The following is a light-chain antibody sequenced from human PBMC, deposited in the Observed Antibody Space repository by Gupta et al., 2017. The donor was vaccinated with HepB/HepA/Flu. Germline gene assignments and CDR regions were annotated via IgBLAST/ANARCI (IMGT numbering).Light chain of an antibody. Sequence: DIVMTQSPLFLPVNPGEPASISCRSSQGLLHSNGYNYLHWYLQKPGQSPQVLIYLGSHRASGVPDRFSGSGAGTDFTLKISRVEADDVGIYYCMQALQTPLTFGGGTKVEIK. CDR1: QGLLHSNGYNY. CDR3: MQALQTPLT. J-gene: IGKJ4*01. V-gene: IGKV2-28*01. CDR2: LGS.